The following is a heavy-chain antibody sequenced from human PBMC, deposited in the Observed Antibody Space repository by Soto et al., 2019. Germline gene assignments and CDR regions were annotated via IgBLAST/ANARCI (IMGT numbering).Heavy chain of an antibody. V-gene: IGHV1-18*01. CDR3: ARDLFCPACSGGSCYGTTPFDY. CDR1: GYTFTSYG. J-gene: IGHJ4*02. D-gene: IGHD2-15*01. CDR2: ISAYNGNT. Sequence: GASVKVSCKASGYTFTSYGISWVRQAPGQGLEWMGWISAYNGNTNYAQKLQGRVTMTTDTSTSTAYMELRSLRSDDTAVYYCARDLFCPACSGGSCYGTTPFDYWGQGTLVTVSS.